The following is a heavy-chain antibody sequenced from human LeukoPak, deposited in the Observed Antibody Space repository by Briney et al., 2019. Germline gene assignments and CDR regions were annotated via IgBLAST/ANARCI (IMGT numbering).Heavy chain of an antibody. CDR1: GFTFSSYS. CDR2: ISSSSAHI. D-gene: IGHD1-26*01. Sequence: GGSLRLSCAASGFTFSSYSMNWVRQAPGKGLEWVSFISSSSAHINYADSVKGRFTISRDNPRNSLYLQMNSRRAEDTAVYYCARDIGGSYTAIDYWGQGTLVTVSS. V-gene: IGHV3-21*01. J-gene: IGHJ4*02. CDR3: ARDIGGSYTAIDY.